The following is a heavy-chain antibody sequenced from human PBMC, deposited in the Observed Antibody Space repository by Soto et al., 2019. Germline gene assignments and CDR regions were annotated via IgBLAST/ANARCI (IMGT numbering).Heavy chain of an antibody. V-gene: IGHV3-33*01. CDR3: AREPRYYGDYPDAFDI. D-gene: IGHD4-17*01. Sequence: QVQLVESGGGVVQPGRSLRLSCEASGFTFSSYGMHWVRQAPGKGLEWVAVIWYDGSNKYYADSVKGRFTISRDNSKNTLYLQMNSLRAEDTAVYYCAREPRYYGDYPDAFDIWGQGTMVTVSS. CDR1: GFTFSSYG. J-gene: IGHJ3*02. CDR2: IWYDGSNK.